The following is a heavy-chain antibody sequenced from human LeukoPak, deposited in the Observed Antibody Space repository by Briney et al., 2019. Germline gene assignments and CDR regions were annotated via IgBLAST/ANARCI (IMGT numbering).Heavy chain of an antibody. D-gene: IGHD2-21*02. CDR2: IWYDGSNK. CDR3: AREGPCGGDCYSPFDY. J-gene: IGHJ4*02. Sequence: GGSLRLSCAASGFTFSSYGMHWVRQAPGKGLEWVAVIWYDGSNKYYADSVKGRFTISRDNSKNTLYLQMNSLRAEDTAVYYCAREGPCGGDCYSPFDYWGQGTLVTVSS. V-gene: IGHV3-33*01. CDR1: GFTFSSYG.